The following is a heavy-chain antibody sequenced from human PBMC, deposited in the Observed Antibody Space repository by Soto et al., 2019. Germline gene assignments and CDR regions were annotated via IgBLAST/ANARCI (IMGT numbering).Heavy chain of an antibody. Sequence: QVQLVQSGAEVRKPGASVKVSCKASGYTFTTYGITWVRQAPGQGLAWMGWISGYDGHTKYAQKFQGRILMTTDTSASTVYMDLRSLRSDDTAVYYCAREGEMPYYYYGLDVWGQGTTVTVSS. J-gene: IGHJ6*02. CDR2: ISGYDGHT. D-gene: IGHD3-16*01. V-gene: IGHV1-18*01. CDR1: GYTFTTYG. CDR3: AREGEMPYYYYGLDV.